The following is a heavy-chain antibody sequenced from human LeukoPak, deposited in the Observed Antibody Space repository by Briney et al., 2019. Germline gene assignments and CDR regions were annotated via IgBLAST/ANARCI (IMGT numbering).Heavy chain of an antibody. CDR3: ASLYNGYDQPIES. J-gene: IGHJ4*02. CDR1: GGSISSGSYY. Sequence: SETLSLTCTGSGGSISSGSYYWGWIRQPPGKGGGWIATIYYRGSTYYNPSLMSRVTISVDSSNNQFSLKLSSVTAAYTAVYFCASLYNGYDQPIESGGQGALVTVSS. CDR2: IYYRGST. D-gene: IGHD5-12*01. V-gene: IGHV4-39*01.